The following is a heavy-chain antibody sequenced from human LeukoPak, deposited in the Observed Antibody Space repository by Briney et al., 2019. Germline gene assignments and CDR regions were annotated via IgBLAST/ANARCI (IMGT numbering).Heavy chain of an antibody. CDR2: IYTSGST. CDR1: GGSFSGYY. Sequence: SETLSLTCAVYGGSFSGYYLSWIRQPAGKGLEWIGRIYTSGSTNYNPSLKSRVTMSVDTSKNQFSLKLSSVTAADTAVYYCATSSGSYSYYYYYMDVWGKGTTVTVSS. D-gene: IGHD3-10*01. V-gene: IGHV4-59*10. J-gene: IGHJ6*03. CDR3: ATSSGSYSYYYYYMDV.